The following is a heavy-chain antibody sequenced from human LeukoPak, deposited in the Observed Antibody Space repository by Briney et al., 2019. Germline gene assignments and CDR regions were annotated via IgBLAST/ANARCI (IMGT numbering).Heavy chain of an antibody. D-gene: IGHD3-10*01. Sequence: SETLSLTCTVSGGSISSYYWSWIRQPPGKGLEWIGYIYYSGSTNYNPSLKRRVTISVDTSKSQFSLKLSSMTAADTAVYYCARDFYYGSGGDAFDIWGQGTMVTVSS. CDR2: IYYSGST. CDR1: GGSISSYY. J-gene: IGHJ3*02. V-gene: IGHV4-59*01. CDR3: ARDFYYGSGGDAFDI.